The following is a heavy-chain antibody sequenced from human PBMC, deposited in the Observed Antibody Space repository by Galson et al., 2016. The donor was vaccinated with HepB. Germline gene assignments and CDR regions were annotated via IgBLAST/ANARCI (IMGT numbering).Heavy chain of an antibody. D-gene: IGHD2-21*01. CDR1: GDSISNDDYY. CDR3: ARDASIDTYSFYYMDV. CDR2: IYHSGNA. V-gene: IGHV4-30-4*01. J-gene: IGHJ6*03. Sequence: TLSLTCSVSGDSISNDDYYWTWIRQPPGKGLECIGYIYHSGNAYYNPSLKHRLTMSIDPSKNQFSLTLTSVTAADTAVYYCARDASIDTYSFYYMDVWGKGTTVIVSS.